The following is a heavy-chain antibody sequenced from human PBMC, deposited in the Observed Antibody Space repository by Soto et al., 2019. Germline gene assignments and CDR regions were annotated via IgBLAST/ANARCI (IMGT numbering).Heavy chain of an antibody. J-gene: IGHJ4*02. CDR3: SRDYYDFWSAYHVPAPIDY. D-gene: IGHD3-3*01. CDR1: GYTFTNYG. Sequence: ASVKVSCKASGYTFTNYGISWVRQAPGQGLERMGWISAYNGNTNYAQKLQGRLTMTTDTSTSTAYMELRSLRSDDTAVYYCSRDYYDFWSAYHVPAPIDYWGQGTLVTVSS. CDR2: ISAYNGNT. V-gene: IGHV1-18*01.